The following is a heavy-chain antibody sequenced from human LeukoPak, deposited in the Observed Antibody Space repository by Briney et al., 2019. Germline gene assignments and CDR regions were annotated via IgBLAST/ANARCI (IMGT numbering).Heavy chain of an antibody. Sequence: GGSLRLSCAASGFTFSSYGMHWVRQAPGKGLEWVGFIRSKAYGGTTEYAASVKGRFTISRDDSKSIAYLQMNSLKTEDTAVYYCIGVLGIAGGPFPFDYWGQGTLVTVSS. CDR2: IRSKAYGGTT. CDR3: IGVLGIAGGPFPFDY. D-gene: IGHD7-27*01. V-gene: IGHV3-49*04. J-gene: IGHJ4*02. CDR1: GFTFSSYG.